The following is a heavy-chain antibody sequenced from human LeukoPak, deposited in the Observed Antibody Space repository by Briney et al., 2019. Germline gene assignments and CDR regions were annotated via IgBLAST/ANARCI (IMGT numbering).Heavy chain of an antibody. CDR3: ARVGPVLRYYDWFVGAFYYYYMDG. V-gene: IGHV1-18*01. Sequence: ASVKVSCKTSGYTFTSYGISWVRQAPGQGLEWMGWINGYSGDTNYAQRFQDRVTMTTDTSTSTAYMELRSLRSDDTAVYYCARVGPVLRYYDWFVGAFYYYYMDGWGKGTTVTISS. CDR2: INGYSGDT. D-gene: IGHD3-9*01. CDR1: GYTFTSYG. J-gene: IGHJ6*03.